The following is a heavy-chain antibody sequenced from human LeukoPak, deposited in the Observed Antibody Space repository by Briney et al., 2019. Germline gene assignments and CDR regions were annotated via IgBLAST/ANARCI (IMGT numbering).Heavy chain of an antibody. V-gene: IGHV3-30*02. CDR3: ANQCGGGCSGDH. CDR2: IRYDGSNK. D-gene: IGHD2-21*02. CDR1: GFTFSSYG. Sequence: GGSPRLSCAASGFTFSSYGMHWVRQAPGKGLEWVTFIRYDGSNKYFADSVKGRFTISRDNSKNTLFLQMNSLRAEDSAVYYCANQCGGGCSGDHWGQGTLVTVSS. J-gene: IGHJ4*02.